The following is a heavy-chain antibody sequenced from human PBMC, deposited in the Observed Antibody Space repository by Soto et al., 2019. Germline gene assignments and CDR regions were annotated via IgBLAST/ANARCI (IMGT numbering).Heavy chain of an antibody. CDR2: ISGSGGNT. CDR1: GFTFSSYV. Sequence: VQLLESGGGLVQPGGSLRLSCAASGFTFSSYVMSWVRQAPGKGLEWVSAISGSGGNTYYADSVKGRFTISRDNSKNTLFLQMNSLRAEDTALYFCAKEMGDYYDSSGSWFDPWGQGTLVTVSS. CDR3: AKEMGDYYDSSGSWFDP. J-gene: IGHJ5*02. D-gene: IGHD3-22*01. V-gene: IGHV3-23*01.